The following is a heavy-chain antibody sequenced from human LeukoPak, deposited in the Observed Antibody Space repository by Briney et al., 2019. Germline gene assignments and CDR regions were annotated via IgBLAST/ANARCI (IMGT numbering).Heavy chain of an antibody. D-gene: IGHD6-19*01. V-gene: IGHV1-69*01. CDR2: IIPIFGTA. Sequence: ASVKVSYKASGGTFSSYAISWVRQAPGQEREWMGGIIPIFGTANYAQKFQGRVTITADESTSTAYMELSSLRSEDTAVYYCARGRGAVAGTWYYGMDVWGKGTTVTVSS. CDR1: GGTFSSYA. J-gene: IGHJ6*04. CDR3: ARGRGAVAGTWYYGMDV.